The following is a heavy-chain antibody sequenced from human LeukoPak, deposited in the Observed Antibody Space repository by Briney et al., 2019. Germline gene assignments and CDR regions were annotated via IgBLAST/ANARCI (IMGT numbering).Heavy chain of an antibody. J-gene: IGHJ4*02. D-gene: IGHD4-17*01. V-gene: IGHV3-30*02. CDR1: GFTFSSYG. CDR2: IRYDGSNK. Sequence: PGGSLRLSCAASGFTFSSYGMHWVRRAPGKGLEWVAFIRYDGSNKYYADSVKGRFTISRDNSKNTLYLQMNSLRAEDTAVYYCAKDVLSTVTTYYFDYWGQGTLVTVSS. CDR3: AKDVLSTVTTYYFDY.